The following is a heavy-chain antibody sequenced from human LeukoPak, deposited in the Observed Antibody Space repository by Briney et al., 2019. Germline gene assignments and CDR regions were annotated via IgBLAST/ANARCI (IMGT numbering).Heavy chain of an antibody. Sequence: SETLSLTXTVSGDSITSYYWSWIRQPAGKGVEWIGRIYVTGSTKYNPSLKSRVTMSGDTSKNQFSLRMSSVTAADTAIYYCARWGVQSAALDYWGQGMLVTVSS. CDR1: GDSITSYY. CDR3: ARWGVQSAALDY. V-gene: IGHV4-4*07. J-gene: IGHJ4*02. D-gene: IGHD3-10*01. CDR2: IYVTGST.